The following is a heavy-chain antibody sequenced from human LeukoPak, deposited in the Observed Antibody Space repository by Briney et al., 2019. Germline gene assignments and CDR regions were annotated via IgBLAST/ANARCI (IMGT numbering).Heavy chain of an antibody. V-gene: IGHV4-4*02. D-gene: IGHD5-12*01. CDR2: IYHSGST. CDR1: GGSISSSNW. CDR3: ARALGYSGYGFFDY. Sequence: SGTLSLTCAVSGGSISSSNWWSWVRQPPGKGLEWIGEIYHSGSTNYNPSLKSRVTISVDKSKNQFSLKLSSVAAADTAVYYCARALGYSGYGFFDYWGQGTLVSVSS. J-gene: IGHJ4*02.